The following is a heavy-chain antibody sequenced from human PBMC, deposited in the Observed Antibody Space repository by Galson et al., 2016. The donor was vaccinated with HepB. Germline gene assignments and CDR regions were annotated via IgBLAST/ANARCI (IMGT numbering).Heavy chain of an antibody. V-gene: IGHV3-23*01. J-gene: IGHJ3*01. Sequence: SPRLSCAASGFTFGTCAMNWVRQAPGKGLEWVSAISDNGGATYYTDSVKGRFTISRDNSKNTLYLQMNSLRAEDTAVYYCAKDHSGYMYSWGQGTMVTVSS. D-gene: IGHD5-12*01. CDR1: GFTFGTCA. CDR2: ISDNGGAT. CDR3: AKDHSGYMYS.